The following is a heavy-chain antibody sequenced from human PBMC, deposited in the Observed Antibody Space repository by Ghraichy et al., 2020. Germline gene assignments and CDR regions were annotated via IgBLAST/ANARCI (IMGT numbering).Heavy chain of an antibody. D-gene: IGHD5-18*01. Sequence: GGSLRLSCAASGFTFSNYEMNWVRQAPGKGLEWVSYISNSGSTIYYADSVKGRFSLSRDNAKNSLYLQMNGLRAEDTAVYYCARLGYSYGSKYYCDYWGQGTLVTVSS. J-gene: IGHJ4*02. CDR2: ISNSGSTI. CDR3: ARLGYSYGSKYYCDY. CDR1: GFTFSNYE. V-gene: IGHV3-48*03.